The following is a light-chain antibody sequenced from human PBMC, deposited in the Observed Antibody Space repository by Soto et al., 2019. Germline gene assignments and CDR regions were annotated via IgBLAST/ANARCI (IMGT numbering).Light chain of an antibody. V-gene: IGKV3-20*01. CDR2: GAT. CDR3: HQYDGSPRT. J-gene: IGKJ1*01. CDR1: QSITNSF. Sequence: EIVLTQSPGTLSLSPGERATLSCRASQSITNSFLAWYQQKFGQAPRLLIYGATNRATGIPDRFSGSGSGTDFTLTISRLEPEDFAVYYCHQYDGSPRTFGQGTKVEIK.